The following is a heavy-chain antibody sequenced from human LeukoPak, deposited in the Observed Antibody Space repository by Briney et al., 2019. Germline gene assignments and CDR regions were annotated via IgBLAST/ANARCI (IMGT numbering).Heavy chain of an antibody. CDR3: AKDRRVVTASWYFDY. CDR2: IRYDGSNK. Sequence: GGSLRLSCAASGFTFSSYGMHWVRQAPGKGLEWVAFIRYDGSNKYYADSVKGRFTISRDNSKNTLYLQMNSLRAEDTAVYYCAKDRRVVTASWYFDYWGQGTLVTVSS. CDR1: GFTFSSYG. D-gene: IGHD2-21*02. V-gene: IGHV3-30*02. J-gene: IGHJ4*02.